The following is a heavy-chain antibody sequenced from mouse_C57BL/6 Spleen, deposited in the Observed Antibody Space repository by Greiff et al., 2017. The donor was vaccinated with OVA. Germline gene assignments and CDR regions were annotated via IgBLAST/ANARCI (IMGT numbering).Heavy chain of an antibody. CDR2: INYDGSST. Sequence: EVQLVESEGGLVQPGSSMILSCTASGFTFSDYYMAWVRQVPEKGLEWVANINYDGSSTYYLDSLKSRFIISRDNAKNILYLQMSSLKSEDTATYYCARERGYYYGSSYWYFDVWGTGTTVTVSS. V-gene: IGHV5-16*01. J-gene: IGHJ1*03. D-gene: IGHD1-1*01. CDR3: ARERGYYYGSSYWYFDV. CDR1: GFTFSDYY.